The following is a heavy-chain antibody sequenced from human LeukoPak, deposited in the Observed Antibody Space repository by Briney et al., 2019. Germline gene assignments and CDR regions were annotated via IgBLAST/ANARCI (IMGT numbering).Heavy chain of an antibody. Sequence: GASVKVSCKASGYSITDYYMHWVRQAPGQGLEWMGWINLNSGDIKSAQKFQGRVTMTRDTSITTVYMEVSWLTSDDTAIYYCARADRLHGGPYLIGPWGQGTLVTVSS. J-gene: IGHJ5*02. V-gene: IGHV1-2*02. D-gene: IGHD2-21*01. CDR3: ARADRLHGGPYLIGP. CDR1: GYSITDYY. CDR2: INLNSGDI.